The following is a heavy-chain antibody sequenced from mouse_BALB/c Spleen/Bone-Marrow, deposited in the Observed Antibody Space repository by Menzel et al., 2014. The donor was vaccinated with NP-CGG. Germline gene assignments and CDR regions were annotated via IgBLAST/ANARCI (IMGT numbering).Heavy chain of an antibody. V-gene: IGHV1-66*01. J-gene: IGHJ4*01. D-gene: IGHD1-1*01. CDR3: ASRGDYSYAMDY. CDR2: LNPGSGGT. Sequence: QVQLKQSGPELVKPGALVKISCKASGYTFTSYDINWVKQRPGQGLEWIGVLNPGSGGTNYNGKFKGKATLTADKSSSTAYMQLSSLTSEDSAVYFCASRGDYSYAMDYWGQGTSVTVSS. CDR1: GYTFTSYD.